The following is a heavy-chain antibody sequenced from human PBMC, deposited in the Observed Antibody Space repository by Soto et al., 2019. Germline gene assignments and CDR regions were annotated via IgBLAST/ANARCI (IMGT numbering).Heavy chain of an antibody. D-gene: IGHD2-2*01. CDR1: GFTFSSYG. CDR3: ARDYRYCSSTSCLNSGYDYFDY. Sequence: GGSLRLSCAASGFTFSSYGMHWVRQAPGKGLEWVAVIWYDGSNKYYADSVKGRFTISRDNSKNTLYLQMNSLRAEDTAVYYCARDYRYCSSTSCLNSGYDYFDYWGQGTLVTVSS. J-gene: IGHJ4*02. V-gene: IGHV3-33*01. CDR2: IWYDGSNK.